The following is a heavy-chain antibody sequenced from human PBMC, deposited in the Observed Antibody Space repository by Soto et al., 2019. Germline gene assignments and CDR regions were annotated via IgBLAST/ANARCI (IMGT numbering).Heavy chain of an antibody. CDR1: GFTFSNYA. Sequence: EVQLLESGGGLVQPGGSLRLSCAASGFTFSNYAMSWVRQAPGKGLEWVSGLSDGGGSTFYADSVKGRFTISRDNAKNTLYLQMSSLRAEDTAVYYCASGAAFYYDTSRYWGQGTLVTVSS. CDR2: LSDGGGST. CDR3: ASGAAFYYDTSRY. V-gene: IGHV3-23*01. D-gene: IGHD3-22*01. J-gene: IGHJ4*02.